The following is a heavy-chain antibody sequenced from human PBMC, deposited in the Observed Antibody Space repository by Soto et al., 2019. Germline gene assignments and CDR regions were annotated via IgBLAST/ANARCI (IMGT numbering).Heavy chain of an antibody. CDR2: TSNDGINT. J-gene: IGHJ6*02. CDR1: GFTLSKFV. CDR3: ARGNLDV. D-gene: IGHD1-1*01. Sequence: ESGGGVVQPGRSLRLSCAASGFTLSKFVMHWVRQAPGKGLDWLAVTSNDGINTYYAASVKGRFTISRDNSMNMVYLQMNSLRDEDTVLYYCARGNLDVWGQGTTVIVSS. V-gene: IGHV3-30*01.